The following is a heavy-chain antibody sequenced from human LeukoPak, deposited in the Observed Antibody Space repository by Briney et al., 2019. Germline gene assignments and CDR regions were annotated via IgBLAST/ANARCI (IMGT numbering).Heavy chain of an antibody. Sequence: GGSLRLSCAASGFTFNTNWMHWVRQAPGKGLEWVSLISGDGGSTYYADSVKGRFTISRDNSKNSLYLQMNSLRTEDTALYYCAKSIDFWSGYLIDYWGQGTLVTVSS. CDR3: AKSIDFWSGYLIDY. CDR2: ISGDGGST. D-gene: IGHD3-3*01. V-gene: IGHV3-43*02. J-gene: IGHJ4*02. CDR1: GFTFNTNW.